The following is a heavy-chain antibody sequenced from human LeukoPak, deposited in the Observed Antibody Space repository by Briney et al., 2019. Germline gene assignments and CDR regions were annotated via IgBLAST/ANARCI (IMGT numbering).Heavy chain of an antibody. Sequence: SETLSLTCAVSGGSISSSNWWGWVRQPPGKGLEWIGEIYHSGSTNYNPSLKSRVTISVDKSKNQFSLKLSSVTAADTAVYYCARVSWSPGTSYYYMDVWGKGTTVTVSS. CDR1: GGSISSSNW. CDR3: ARVSWSPGTSYYYMDV. J-gene: IGHJ6*03. V-gene: IGHV4-4*02. D-gene: IGHD1-1*01. CDR2: IYHSGST.